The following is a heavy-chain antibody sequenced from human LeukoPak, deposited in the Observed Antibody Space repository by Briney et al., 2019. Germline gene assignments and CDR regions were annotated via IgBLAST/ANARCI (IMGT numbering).Heavy chain of an antibody. D-gene: IGHD3-9*01. J-gene: IGHJ3*02. CDR3: AKDQHDILTGYPHI. V-gene: IGHV3-9*01. CDR2: ISWNSGSI. Sequence: GGSLRLSCAASGFTFDDYAMHWVRQAPGKGLEWVSGISWNSGSIGYADSVKGRFTISRDNAKNSLYLQINSLRAEDTALYYCAKDQHDILTGYPHIWGQGTMVTVSS. CDR1: GFTFDDYA.